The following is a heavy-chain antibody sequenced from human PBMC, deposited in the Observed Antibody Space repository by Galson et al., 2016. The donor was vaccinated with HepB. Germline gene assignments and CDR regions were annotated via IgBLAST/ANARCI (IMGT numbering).Heavy chain of an antibody. CDR3: AKGEGLQWLVPIDY. CDR2: MSGSDDI. J-gene: IGHJ4*02. D-gene: IGHD6-19*01. V-gene: IGHV3-23*01. Sequence: SLRLSCAASGFTFSGYAMAWVRQAPGKGLEWVSGMSGSDDIYYAPTVKGRFTISRDNSKNTLYLQMNSLRAEDTAVYYCAKGEGLQWLVPIDYWGQGTLVTVSS. CDR1: GFTFSGYA.